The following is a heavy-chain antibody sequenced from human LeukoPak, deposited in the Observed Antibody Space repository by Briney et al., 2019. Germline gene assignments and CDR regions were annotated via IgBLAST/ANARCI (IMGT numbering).Heavy chain of an antibody. CDR1: GGTFSSYA. V-gene: IGHV1-69*13. CDR3: ARGGSTSCCPRTTREYYYYGMGV. Sequence: GASVKVSCKASGGTFSSYAISWVRQAPGQGLEWMGGIIPIFGTANYAQKFQGRVTITADESTSTAYMELSSLRSEDTAVYYCARGGSTSCCPRTTREYYYYGMGVWGKGTTVTVSS. CDR2: IIPIFGTA. D-gene: IGHD2-2*01. J-gene: IGHJ6*04.